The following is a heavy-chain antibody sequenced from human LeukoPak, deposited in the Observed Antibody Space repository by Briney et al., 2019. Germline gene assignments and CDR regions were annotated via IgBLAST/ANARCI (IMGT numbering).Heavy chain of an antibody. Sequence: SETLSLTGTVSGGSISTYYWSWIRQPPGKGLEWIGYIYYSGSTNYNPSLKSRVTISVDTSKNQFSLKLTSVTAADAAVYYCARHEGYTYGIDYWGRGTLVTVSS. V-gene: IGHV4-59*08. CDR2: IYYSGST. CDR1: GGSISTYY. J-gene: IGHJ4*02. D-gene: IGHD5-18*01. CDR3: ARHEGYTYGIDY.